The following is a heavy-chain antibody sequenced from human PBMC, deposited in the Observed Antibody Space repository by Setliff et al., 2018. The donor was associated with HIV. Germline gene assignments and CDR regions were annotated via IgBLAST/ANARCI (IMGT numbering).Heavy chain of an antibody. V-gene: IGHV1-69*13. Sequence: GASVKVSCKASGGTFRGFGISWVVQAPGQGLEWMGQIIPIFGTPRYAQKFQGRVTITADESTSTVYMELSSLRSEDTAVYYCATNPEMATINYYYYYMDVWGKGTTVTAP. CDR3: ATNPEMATINYYYYYMDV. CDR1: GGTFRGFG. J-gene: IGHJ6*03. CDR2: IIPIFGTP. D-gene: IGHD5-12*01.